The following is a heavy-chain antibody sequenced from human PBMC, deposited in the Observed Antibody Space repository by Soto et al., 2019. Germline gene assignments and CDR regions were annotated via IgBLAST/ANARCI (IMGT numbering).Heavy chain of an antibody. D-gene: IGHD3-3*01. J-gene: IGHJ5*02. CDR3: AREKFSNYFDP. Sequence: SVKVSCKTSGGIFNSYALSWVRQAPGQGPEWMGQIIPIFGSPKYAQKFQGRVTITADESTNTAYMELTSLTSEDTAMYYCAREKFSNYFDPWGQGTQGTVSS. V-gene: IGHV1-69*13. CDR2: IIPIFGSP. CDR1: GGIFNSYA.